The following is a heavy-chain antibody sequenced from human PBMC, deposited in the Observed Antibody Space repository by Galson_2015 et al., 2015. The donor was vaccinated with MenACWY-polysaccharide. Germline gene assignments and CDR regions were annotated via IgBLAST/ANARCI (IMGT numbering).Heavy chain of an antibody. J-gene: IGHJ3*01. Sequence: SLRLSCAASGLKFRGSGMHWVRQAPGKGLEWVAVIQYDGSQKQYIDSVKGRFTISRDNSKNTLCLEMNSLRAEDTALYYCAREGSRIVFHAFDVWGQGTVVIVSS. CDR3: AREGSRIVFHAFDV. V-gene: IGHV3-33*01. D-gene: IGHD3-10*02. CDR1: GLKFRGSG. CDR2: IQYDGSQK.